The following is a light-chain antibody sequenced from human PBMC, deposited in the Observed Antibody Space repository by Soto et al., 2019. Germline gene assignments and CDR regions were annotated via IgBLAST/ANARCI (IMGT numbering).Light chain of an antibody. J-gene: IGKJ5*01. Sequence: EIVLTQSPATLSLSPGERATLSCRASQSVSSYLAWYQQKPGQAPRLLIYDASNRATGIPARFSGSGSGTDFTLTISSLEPEYFAVYYCQQRSNWTRSFGQGTRLEIK. CDR2: DAS. CDR3: QQRSNWTRS. V-gene: IGKV3-11*01. CDR1: QSVSSY.